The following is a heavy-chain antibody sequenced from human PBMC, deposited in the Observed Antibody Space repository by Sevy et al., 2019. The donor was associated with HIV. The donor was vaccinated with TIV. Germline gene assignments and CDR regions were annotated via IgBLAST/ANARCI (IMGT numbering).Heavy chain of an antibody. CDR1: GFSFSTYW. D-gene: IGHD3-22*01. Sequence: GESLKISCAASGFSFSTYWMHWDRQAPGKGLEWVANIKQDESEKYYVASVKGRFTISRDNAKNSVYLEMNSLRPEDTAIYYCAKGNSGSFDYWGQRTLVTVSS. V-gene: IGHV3-7*01. CDR3: AKGNSGSFDY. J-gene: IGHJ4*02. CDR2: IKQDESEK.